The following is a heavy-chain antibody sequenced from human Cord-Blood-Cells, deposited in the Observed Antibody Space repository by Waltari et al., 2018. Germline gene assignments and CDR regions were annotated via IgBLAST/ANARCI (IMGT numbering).Heavy chain of an antibody. CDR2: INHSGST. CDR3: ARGGSSSWYQGYYYYYYMDV. V-gene: IGHV4-34*01. D-gene: IGHD6-13*01. Sequence: GKGLEWIGEINHSGSTNYNPSLKSRVTISVDTSKNQFSLKLSSVTAADTAVYYCARGGSSSWYQGYYYYYYMDVWGKGTTVTVSS. J-gene: IGHJ6*03.